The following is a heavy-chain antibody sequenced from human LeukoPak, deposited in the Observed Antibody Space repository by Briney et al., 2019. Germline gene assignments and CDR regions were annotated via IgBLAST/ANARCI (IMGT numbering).Heavy chain of an antibody. D-gene: IGHD4-11*01. Sequence: GGSLRLSCAASGFTFSSYWMHWVRQAPGKGLVWVSHINGDGDSTSYADSVKDRFTISRDNAKSTLYLQMNSLRAEDTAVYYCARVRVSTVTVYYYYYMDVWGKGTTVTVSS. CDR3: ARVRVSTVTVYYYYYMDV. J-gene: IGHJ6*03. V-gene: IGHV3-74*01. CDR1: GFTFSSYW. CDR2: INGDGDST.